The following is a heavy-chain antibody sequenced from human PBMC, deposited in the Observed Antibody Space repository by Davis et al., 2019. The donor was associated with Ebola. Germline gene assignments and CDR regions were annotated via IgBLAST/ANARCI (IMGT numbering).Heavy chain of an antibody. CDR1: GGSFSDYF. V-gene: IGHV4-34*01. CDR2: ISHHNRYT. CDR3: ARLHYRSHFDS. D-gene: IGHD4-11*01. Sequence: GSLRLSCAVYGGSFSDYFWSWIRQPPEKGLGWIGEISHHNRYTNYNTSLSSRVAISVDKSKNQFSLSLTSVTAADTVVYYCARLHYRSHFDSWGQGTLVTVSS. J-gene: IGHJ4*02.